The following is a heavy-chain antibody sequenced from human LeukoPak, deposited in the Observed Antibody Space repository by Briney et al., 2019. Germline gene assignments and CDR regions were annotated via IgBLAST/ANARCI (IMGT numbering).Heavy chain of an antibody. CDR1: GFTVSSNY. D-gene: IGHD2-2*02. CDR3: ATEAIPGTFDY. V-gene: IGHV3-66*01. J-gene: IGHJ4*02. Sequence: GGSLRLSCAASGFTVSSNYMSWVRQAPGKGLEWVSVIYSGGSTYYADSVKGRFTISIDNSKNTLYLQMNSLRAEDTAVYYCATEAIPGTFDYWGQGTLVTVSS. CDR2: IYSGGST.